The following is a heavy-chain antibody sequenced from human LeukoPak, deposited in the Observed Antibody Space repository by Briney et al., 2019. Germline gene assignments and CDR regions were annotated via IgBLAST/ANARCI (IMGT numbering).Heavy chain of an antibody. V-gene: IGHV4-38-2*02. CDR2: IYHSGST. CDR3: ARAHNYGAFDI. J-gene: IGHJ3*02. Sequence: SETLSLTCTVSGYSISSGYYWGWIRQPPGKGLEWIGSIYHSGSTYYNPSLKSRVTISVDRSKNQFSLKLSSVTAADTAVYYCARAHNYGAFDIWGQGTMVTVSS. CDR1: GYSISSGYY. D-gene: IGHD3-16*01.